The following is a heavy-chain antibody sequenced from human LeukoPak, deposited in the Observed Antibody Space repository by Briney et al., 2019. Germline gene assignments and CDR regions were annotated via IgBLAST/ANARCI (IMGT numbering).Heavy chain of an antibody. Sequence: GGSLRLSCAASGFTFSSYGMHWVRQAPGKGLEWVAFIRYDGSNKYYADSVKGRFTISRDNSKNTLYLQMNSLRAEDTAVYYCAKDLALAIVVAGTGFDYWGQGTLVTVSS. CDR3: AKDLALAIVVAGTGFDY. D-gene: IGHD6-19*01. CDR1: GFTFSSYG. V-gene: IGHV3-30*02. CDR2: IRYDGSNK. J-gene: IGHJ4*02.